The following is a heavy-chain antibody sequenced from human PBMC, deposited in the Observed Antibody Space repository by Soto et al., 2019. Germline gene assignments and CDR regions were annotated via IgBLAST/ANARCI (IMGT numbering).Heavy chain of an antibody. D-gene: IGHD2-2*01. CDR1: GFTFDDYA. J-gene: IGHJ3*02. Sequence: EVQLVESGGGLVQPGRSLRLSCAASGFTFDDYAMHWVRQAPGKGLEWVSGITWNSGSIGYADSVKGRFTISRDNAKNSLYLQMNSLRADDAALYYCAKGGKAHYCSSTGWRDVFDIWGQGTMVTVSS. V-gene: IGHV3-9*01. CDR3: AKGGKAHYCSSTGWRDVFDI. CDR2: ITWNSGSI.